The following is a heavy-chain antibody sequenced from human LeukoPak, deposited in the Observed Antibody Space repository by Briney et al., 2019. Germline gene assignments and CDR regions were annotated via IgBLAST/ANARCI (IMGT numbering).Heavy chain of an antibody. CDR3: AKLNLGEMAYFDS. Sequence: SETLSLTCTVSGGSISSYYWSWIRQPPGKGLEWIGYIYYSGSTNYNPSLKSRVTISVDTSKNQFSLKLSSVTAADTAIYYCAKLNLGEMAYFDSWGQGILVTVSS. CDR1: GGSISSYY. V-gene: IGHV4-59*08. J-gene: IGHJ4*02. CDR2: IYYSGST. D-gene: IGHD2-21*01.